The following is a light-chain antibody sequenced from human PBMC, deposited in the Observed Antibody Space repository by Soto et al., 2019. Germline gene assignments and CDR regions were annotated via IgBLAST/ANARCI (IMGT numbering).Light chain of an antibody. CDR1: QSISRY. CDR2: GAS. V-gene: IGKV1-39*01. J-gene: IGKJ2*01. CDR3: HQSYSTPHT. Sequence: DIQMTQSPTSLSASVGDRVTITCRASQSISRYLNWYQQKPGKAPKLHIYGASTLQGGVPSRFSGSGSGTDFTLTINSLQPEDFASYFCHQSYSTPHTFGQGTKLETK.